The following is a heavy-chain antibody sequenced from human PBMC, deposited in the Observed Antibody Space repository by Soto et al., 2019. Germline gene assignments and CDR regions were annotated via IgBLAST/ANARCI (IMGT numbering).Heavy chain of an antibody. CDR1: GYTFTSYA. Sequence: QVPLVQSGAEVKKPGASVKVSCKASGYTFTSYAMHWVRQAPGQRLEWMGWINAGNGNTKYSQKFQGRVTITRDTSASTAYMELSSLRSEDTAVYYCARDQGSSWSFDYWGQGTLVTVSS. D-gene: IGHD6-13*01. CDR3: ARDQGSSWSFDY. J-gene: IGHJ4*02. V-gene: IGHV1-3*01. CDR2: INAGNGNT.